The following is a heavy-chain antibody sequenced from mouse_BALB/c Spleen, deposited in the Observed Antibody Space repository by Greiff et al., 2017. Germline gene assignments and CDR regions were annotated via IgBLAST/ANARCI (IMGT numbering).Heavy chain of an antibody. D-gene: IGHD1-1*01. V-gene: IGHV1-82*01. Sequence: VKLVESGPELVKPGASVKISCKASGYAFSSSWMNWVKQRPGQGLEWIGRIYPGDGDTNYNGKFKGKATLTADKSSSTAYMQLSSLTSVDSAVYFCARSLLGSPYYAMDYWGQGTSVTVSS. CDR1: GYAFSSSW. J-gene: IGHJ4*01. CDR2: IYPGDGDT. CDR3: ARSLLGSPYYAMDY.